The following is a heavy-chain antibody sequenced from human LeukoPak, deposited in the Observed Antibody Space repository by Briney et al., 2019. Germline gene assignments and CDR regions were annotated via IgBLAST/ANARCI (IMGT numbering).Heavy chain of an antibody. D-gene: IGHD6-13*01. Sequence: SETLSLTCAVYGGSFSGYYWSWIRQPPGKGLEWIGEINHSGSTNYNPSLKSRVTISVDTSKNQFSLKLSSVTAADTAVYYCARGHGRGIAAAGDNFDYWGQGTLVTVSS. J-gene: IGHJ4*02. CDR3: ARGHGRGIAAAGDNFDY. CDR1: GGSFSGYY. CDR2: INHSGST. V-gene: IGHV4-34*01.